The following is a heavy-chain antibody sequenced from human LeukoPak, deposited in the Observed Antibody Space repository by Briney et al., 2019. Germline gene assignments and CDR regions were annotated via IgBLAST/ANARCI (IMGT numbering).Heavy chain of an antibody. CDR2: SWDDGSSK. V-gene: IGHV3-33*06. CDR1: GFTFSSYG. CDR3: AKPTRGSGSFLIDF. J-gene: IGHJ4*02. D-gene: IGHD1-26*01. Sequence: GGSLRLTCAASGFTFSSYGMHWARQAPGKGLEWVAVSWDDGSSKYYGDSVKGRFTISRDNSKNTLYLQMNSLRAEDTAVYYCAKPTRGSGSFLIDFWGQGTLVTVSS.